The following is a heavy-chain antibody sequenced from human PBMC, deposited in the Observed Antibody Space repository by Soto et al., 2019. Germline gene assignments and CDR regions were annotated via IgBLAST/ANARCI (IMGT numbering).Heavy chain of an antibody. CDR3: ARASGGYDAFDI. J-gene: IGHJ3*02. Sequence: EVQLVESGGGLVQPGGSLRLSCAASGFTVSSNYMSWVRQAPGKGLEWVSVIYSGGSTYYADSVKCRFTISRHNSKNTLNLQMNSMIAEDTAVYYCARASGGYDAFDIWGQGTMVTVSS. CDR1: GFTVSSNY. CDR2: IYSGGST. V-gene: IGHV3-53*04. D-gene: IGHD5-12*01.